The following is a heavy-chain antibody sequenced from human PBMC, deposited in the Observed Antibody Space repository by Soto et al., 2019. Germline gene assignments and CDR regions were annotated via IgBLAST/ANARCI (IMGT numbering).Heavy chain of an antibody. CDR3: PRDRPSFYDSSGYYYD. CDR2: IIPIFGTA. V-gene: IGHV1-69*01. J-gene: IGHJ4*02. D-gene: IGHD3-22*01. CDR1: GGTFSSYA. Sequence: QVQLVQSGAEVKKPGSSVKVSCKASGGTFSSYAISWVRQAPGQGLEWMGGIIPIFGTANYAQKFQGRVTITADESTSTAYMELSSLRSEDTAVYYCPRDRPSFYDSSGYYYDWGQGTLVTVSS.